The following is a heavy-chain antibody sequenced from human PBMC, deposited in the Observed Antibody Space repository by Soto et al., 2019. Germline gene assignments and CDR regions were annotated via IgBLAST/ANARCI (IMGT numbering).Heavy chain of an antibody. CDR3: AKAVAARRYYYYGMDV. D-gene: IGHD6-6*01. CDR2: ISGSGGST. Sequence: EVQLLESGGGLVQPGGSLRLSCAASGFTFSSYAMSWVRQAPGKGLEWVSAISGSGGSTYYADSVKGRFTISRDNSKNTLYLQMNSLRAEDTAVYYCAKAVAARRYYYYGMDVWGQGTTVTVSS. J-gene: IGHJ6*02. CDR1: GFTFSSYA. V-gene: IGHV3-23*01.